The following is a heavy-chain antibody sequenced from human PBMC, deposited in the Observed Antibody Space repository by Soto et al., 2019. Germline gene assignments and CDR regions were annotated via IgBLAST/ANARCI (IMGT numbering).Heavy chain of an antibody. D-gene: IGHD6-13*01. J-gene: IGHJ4*02. Sequence: GGSLTLSWAAAGFSFSDYYMSWIRQAPGKGLEWVSYISTSSSYTNYADSVKGRFTISRDNAKNSLYLQMNSLRAEDTAVYYCARVSAPQKQQLVEYYFDYWGQGTLVTVSS. CDR2: ISTSSSYT. CDR1: GFSFSDYY. CDR3: ARVSAPQKQQLVEYYFDY. V-gene: IGHV3-11*05.